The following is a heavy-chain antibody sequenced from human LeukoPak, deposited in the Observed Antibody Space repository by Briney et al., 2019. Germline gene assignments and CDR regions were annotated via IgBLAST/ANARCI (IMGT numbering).Heavy chain of an antibody. Sequence: GGSLRLSCEASGFTFNTYSMNWARQAPGKGLEWVSSIDSSGGYMFYADSVKGRFTISRDNAKNSLYLQMNSLRAEDTAVYYCARDSSPTAGSDYWGQGTLVTVSS. J-gene: IGHJ4*02. V-gene: IGHV3-21*01. CDR1: GFTFNTYS. CDR3: ARDSSPTAGSDY. D-gene: IGHD6-19*01. CDR2: IDSSGGYM.